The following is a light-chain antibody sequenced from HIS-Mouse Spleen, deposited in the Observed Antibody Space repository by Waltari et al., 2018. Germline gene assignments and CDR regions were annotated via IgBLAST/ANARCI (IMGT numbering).Light chain of an antibody. V-gene: IGLV2-14*03. CDR1: SSDVGGYNY. J-gene: IGLJ1*01. CDR2: DVS. Sequence: QSALTQPASVSGSPGQSITISCTGTSSDVGGYNYVSWYQQHPGKAPKLMIYDVSNRTSGVSNRFPGSKSGNTASLTISGLQAEDEADYYCSSYTSSSTLVFGTGTKVTVL. CDR3: SSYTSSSTLV.